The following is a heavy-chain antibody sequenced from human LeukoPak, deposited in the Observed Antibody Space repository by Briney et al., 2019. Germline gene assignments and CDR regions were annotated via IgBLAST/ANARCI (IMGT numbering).Heavy chain of an antibody. CDR1: RYTFTSYD. Sequence: GASVKVSCKASRYTFTSYDINWVPQATGQGLEWMGWMKPNSGNTGYAQKFQGRVTMTRNTSISTAYMELSSLRSEDTAVYYCARAMRNNWFDPWGQGTLVTVSS. V-gene: IGHV1-8*01. CDR2: MKPNSGNT. J-gene: IGHJ5*02. CDR3: ARAMRNNWFDP.